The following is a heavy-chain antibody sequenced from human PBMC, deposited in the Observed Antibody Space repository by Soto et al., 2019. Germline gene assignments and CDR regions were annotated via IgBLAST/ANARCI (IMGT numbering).Heavy chain of an antibody. CDR1: GFTVSSNY. J-gene: IGHJ6*02. CDR2: IYSGGST. CDR3: ARDVVVVAATRSYYSYGMDE. D-gene: IGHD2-15*01. Sequence: EVQLVESGGGLVQPGGSLRLSCEASGFTVSSNYMSWVRQAPGKGLEWVSVIYSGGSTYYADSVKGRFTISRDNSKNTRYLQMNSLRAEDTAVYYCARDVVVVAATRSYYSYGMDEWGQGTTVTVSS. V-gene: IGHV3-66*01.